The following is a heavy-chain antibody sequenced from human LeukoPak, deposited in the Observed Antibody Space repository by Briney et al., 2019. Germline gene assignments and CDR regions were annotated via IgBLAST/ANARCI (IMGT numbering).Heavy chain of an antibody. V-gene: IGHV3-7*01. J-gene: IGHJ4*02. D-gene: IGHD2-15*01. CDR3: AREYCSGGSCYHDY. CDR2: IKQDGSEK. Sequence: LRLSCAASGFTFSSYWMSWVRQAPGKGLEWVANIKQDGSEKYYVDSVKGRFTISRDNAKNSLYLQMNSLRAEDTAVYYCAREYCSGGSCYHDYWGQGTLVTVSS. CDR1: GFTFSSYW.